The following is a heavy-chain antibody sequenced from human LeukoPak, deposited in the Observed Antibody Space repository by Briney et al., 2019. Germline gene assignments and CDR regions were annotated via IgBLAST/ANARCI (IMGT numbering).Heavy chain of an antibody. J-gene: IGHJ5*02. Sequence: GGSLRLSCAASGFTFSSYGMHWVRQAPGKGLEWVAVISYDGSNKYYADSVKGRFTISRDNSNNTLYLQMNSLRAEDTAVYYCAKDHIAVAGKGSWFDPWGQGTLVTVSS. V-gene: IGHV3-30*18. CDR2: ISYDGSNK. D-gene: IGHD6-19*01. CDR3: AKDHIAVAGKGSWFDP. CDR1: GFTFSSYG.